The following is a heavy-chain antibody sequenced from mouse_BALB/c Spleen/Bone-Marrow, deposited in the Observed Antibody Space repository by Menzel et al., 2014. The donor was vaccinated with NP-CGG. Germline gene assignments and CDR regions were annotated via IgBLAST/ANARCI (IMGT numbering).Heavy chain of an antibody. V-gene: IGHV1-4*01. CDR3: AKDFALPCAF. CDR1: GYTFTSYT. CDR2: INPSSGYT. J-gene: IGHJ3*01. Sequence: QVQLKQSGAELARPGASVKMSCKASGYTFTSYTMHWVKQRPGQGLEWIGYINPSSGYTNYNQKFKDKATLTADKSSSAAYMYLCSLSSENTADYYCAKDFALPCAFWGEEALFTVS.